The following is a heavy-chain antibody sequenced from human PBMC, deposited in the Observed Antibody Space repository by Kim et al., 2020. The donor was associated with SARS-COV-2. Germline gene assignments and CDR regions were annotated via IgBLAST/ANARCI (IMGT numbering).Heavy chain of an antibody. Sequence: GGSLRLSCAASGFTFSSYSMNWVRQAPGKGLEWVSSISSSSSYIYYADSVKGRFTISRDNAKNSLYLQMNSLRAEDTAVYYCARGSDSGYDWSWFDPWGQGTLVTVSS. D-gene: IGHD5-12*01. CDR3: ARGSDSGYDWSWFDP. V-gene: IGHV3-21*01. J-gene: IGHJ5*02. CDR1: GFTFSSYS. CDR2: ISSSSSYI.